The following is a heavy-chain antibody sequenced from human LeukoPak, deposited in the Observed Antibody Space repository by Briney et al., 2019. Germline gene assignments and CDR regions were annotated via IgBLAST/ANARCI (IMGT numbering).Heavy chain of an antibody. CDR1: GFTFSDYL. CDR3: SRDGSSSDWSAFDI. V-gene: IGHV3-72*01. Sequence: PGGSLRLSCAASGFTFSDYLMDWVRQAPGKGLEWVGRIRKKDKSYTTQYAPSVEGRFTISRDDSKSSLYLQMSSLKAEDTAVYYCSRDGSSSDWSAFDIWGQGTMVTVSS. CDR2: IRKKDKSYTT. D-gene: IGHD6-25*01. J-gene: IGHJ3*02.